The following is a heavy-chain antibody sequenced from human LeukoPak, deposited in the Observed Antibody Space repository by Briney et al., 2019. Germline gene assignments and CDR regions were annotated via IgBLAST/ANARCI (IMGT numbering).Heavy chain of an antibody. CDR3: ARGTAPNYDFWSGYYDDAFDI. V-gene: IGHV3-48*02. D-gene: IGHD3-3*01. CDR1: GFTFSSYS. J-gene: IGHJ3*02. CDR2: ISSSSSTI. Sequence: GGSLRLSCAASGFTFSSYSMNWVRQAPGKGLEWVSYISSSSSTIYYADSVKGRFTISRDNAKNSLYLQMNSLRDEDTAVYYCARGTAPNYDFWSGYYDDAFDIWGQGTMVTVSS.